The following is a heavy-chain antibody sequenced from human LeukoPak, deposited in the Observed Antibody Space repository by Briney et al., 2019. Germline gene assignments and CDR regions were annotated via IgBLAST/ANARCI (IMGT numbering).Heavy chain of an antibody. V-gene: IGHV3-66*02. CDR2: LYSDGTT. J-gene: IGHJ6*03. CDR3: ARVRGYCSTSTCQYYYYYLDV. D-gene: IGHD2-2*01. Sequence: PGGSLRLSCAVSGFTVSSNYISWVRQAPGKGLEWVSILYSDGTTYYADSVKGRFTISRDNSKNILYLQMNRLRAEDTAVYYCARVRGYCSTSTCQYYYYYLDVWGNGTTVTVSS. CDR1: GFTVSSNY.